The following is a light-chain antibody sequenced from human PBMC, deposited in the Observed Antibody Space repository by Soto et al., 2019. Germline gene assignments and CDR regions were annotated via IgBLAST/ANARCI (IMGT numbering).Light chain of an antibody. CDR2: LGS. CDR1: QSVLNSDGYNR. Sequence: DIVMTQSPLSLPVTPGEAASISCRSSQSVLNSDGYNRRDWYLQKPGRSPQLLIYLGSNRASGVPDRFSGSGSGTDFTLTLSRVEAEDVGVYYCMQALQTPWTFGQGTKVEIK. J-gene: IGKJ1*01. V-gene: IGKV2-28*01. CDR3: MQALQTPWT.